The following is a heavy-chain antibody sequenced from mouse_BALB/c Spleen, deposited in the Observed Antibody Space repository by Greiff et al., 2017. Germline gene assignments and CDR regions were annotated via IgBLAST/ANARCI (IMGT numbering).Heavy chain of an antibody. CDR1: GFTFSSYG. D-gene: IGHD1-2*01. CDR3: AREVRLLDY. V-gene: IGHV5-6-3*01. J-gene: IGHJ2*01. Sequence: EVQGVESGGGLVKPGGSLKLSCAASGFTFSSYGMSWVRQTPDKRLELVATINSNGGSTYYPDSVKGRFTISRDNAKNTLYLQMSSLKSEDTAMYYCAREVRLLDYWGQGTTLTVSS. CDR2: INSNGGST.